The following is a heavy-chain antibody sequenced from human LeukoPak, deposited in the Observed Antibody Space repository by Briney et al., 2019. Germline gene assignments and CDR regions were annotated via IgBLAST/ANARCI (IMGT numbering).Heavy chain of an antibody. Sequence: SQTLSLTCTVSGGSISSGGYYWSWIRQHPGKGLEWIGYIYYSGSTNYNPSLKSRVTISVDTSKNQFSLKLSSVTAADTAVYYCARLLWFGELSPRGTNMDVWGQGTTVTVSS. CDR2: IYYSGST. J-gene: IGHJ6*02. D-gene: IGHD3-10*01. V-gene: IGHV4-31*03. CDR3: ARLLWFGELSPRGTNMDV. CDR1: GGSISSGGYY.